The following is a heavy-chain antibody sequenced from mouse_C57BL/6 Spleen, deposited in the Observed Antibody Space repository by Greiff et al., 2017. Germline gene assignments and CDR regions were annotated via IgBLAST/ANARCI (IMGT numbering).Heavy chain of an antibody. CDR1: GYTFTSYT. V-gene: IGHV1-4*01. CDR3: AREIYYYGSSFY. CDR2: INPCSGYT. D-gene: IGHD1-1*01. Sequence: QVQLQQSGAELARPGASVKMSCKASGYTFTSYTMHWVKQRPGQGLEWIGYINPCSGYTKYNQKFKDKATLTADKSASTAYMLLSSLTSEDSAVYYCAREIYYYGSSFYWGQGTTLTVSS. J-gene: IGHJ2*01.